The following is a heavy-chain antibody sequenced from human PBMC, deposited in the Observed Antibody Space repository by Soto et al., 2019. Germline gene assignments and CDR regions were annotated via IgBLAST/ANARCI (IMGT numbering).Heavy chain of an antibody. Sequence: QVQLVESGGGLVKPGGSLRLSCAASGFTFSDYYMSWIRQAPGKGLEWVSYIGSSSSYTNYVDSVKGRFTISRDNAKNSLYLQMNSLRAEDTAVYYCARDADILTGSDAFDIWGQGTMVTVSS. D-gene: IGHD3-9*01. CDR3: ARDADILTGSDAFDI. CDR2: IGSSSSYT. J-gene: IGHJ3*02. V-gene: IGHV3-11*05. CDR1: GFTFSDYY.